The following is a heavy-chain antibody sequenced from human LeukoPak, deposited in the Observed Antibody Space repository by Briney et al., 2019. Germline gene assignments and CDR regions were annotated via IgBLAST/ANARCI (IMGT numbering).Heavy chain of an antibody. V-gene: IGHV5-51*01. CDR1: GYRFTTYW. J-gene: IGHJ3*01. CDR2: IYPGDSDT. CDR3: ARPNITSYYDSRGYDAFDV. Sequence: GESLKISCKASGYRFTTYWIGWVRQMPGKGLEWMGIIYPGDSDTRYSPSFEGQVTISADKSITTAYLQWSSLKASDTAMYYCARPNITSYYDSRGYDAFDVWGQGTMVTVSS. D-gene: IGHD3-22*01.